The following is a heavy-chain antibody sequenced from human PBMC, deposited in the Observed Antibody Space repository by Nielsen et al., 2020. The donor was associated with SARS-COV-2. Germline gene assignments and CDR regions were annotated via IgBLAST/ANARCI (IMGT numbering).Heavy chain of an antibody. CDR2: INDSGST. CDR1: GGSMSRFY. V-gene: IGHV4-59*01. CDR3: ARLASSSWHFDY. D-gene: IGHD6-13*01. Sequence: SETLSLTCTVSGGSMSRFYWSWIRQSPGKGLEWIGYINDSGSTKYSPSLKSRVTISSDTSKNQFSLILSSVTAADTAVYYCARLASSSWHFDYWGQGTLVTVSS. J-gene: IGHJ4*02.